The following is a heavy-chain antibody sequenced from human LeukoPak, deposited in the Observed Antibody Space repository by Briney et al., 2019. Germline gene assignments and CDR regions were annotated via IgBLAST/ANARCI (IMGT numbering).Heavy chain of an antibody. CDR2: IGGSGGST. CDR3: AGAAAGSCFDP. V-gene: IGHV3-23*01. J-gene: IGHJ5*02. CDR1: GFTFGSHA. D-gene: IGHD6-19*01. Sequence: GGSLRLSCAASGFTFGSHAMSWVRQAPGKGLEWVSAIGGSGGSTYYADSVKGRFTISRDNSKNTLYLQMNSLRVEDTAVYYCAGAAAGSCFDPWGQGTLVTVS.